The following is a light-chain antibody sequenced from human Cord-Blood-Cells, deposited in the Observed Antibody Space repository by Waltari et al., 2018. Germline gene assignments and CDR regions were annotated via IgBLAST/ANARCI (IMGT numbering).Light chain of an antibody. V-gene: IGKV3-20*01. Sequence: VLTQSPGTLSLPPGERATLSCRASQSVSSSYLAWYQQKPGQAPRLLIYGASSRATGIPDRFSGSGSGTDFTLTISRREPEDFAVYYCQQYGSSLYSFGQGTKLEIK. CDR3: QQYGSSLYS. J-gene: IGKJ2*03. CDR2: GAS. CDR1: QSVSSSY.